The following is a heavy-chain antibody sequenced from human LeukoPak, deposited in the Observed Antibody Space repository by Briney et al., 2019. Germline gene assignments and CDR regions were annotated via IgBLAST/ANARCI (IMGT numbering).Heavy chain of an antibody. V-gene: IGHV3-21*04. D-gene: IGHD2-21*01. J-gene: IGHJ4*02. CDR2: ISSSSSYI. CDR3: AKAPVTTCRGAYCYPFDY. Sequence: GGSLRLSCAASGFTFSTYTMNWVRQAPGKGLEWVSSISSSSSYIYYADSVKGRFTISRDSSKNTLFLQMNRLRPEDAAVYYCAKAPVTTCRGAYCYPFDYWGQGTLVTVSS. CDR1: GFTFSTYT.